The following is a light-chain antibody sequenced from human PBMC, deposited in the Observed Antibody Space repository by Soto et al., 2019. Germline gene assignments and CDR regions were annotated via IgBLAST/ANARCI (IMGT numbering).Light chain of an antibody. J-gene: IGKJ4*01. V-gene: IGKV1-39*01. Sequence: DIQMTQSPSSLSASVGDRVTITCRASQNISNYLNWYQQKPGKAPKLLIYAASSLQSGVPSRFSGSGSGTDFTLTISSLQPEDFATYYCQQNYSPPPALTFGGGTKVEIK. CDR2: AAS. CDR3: QQNYSPPPALT. CDR1: QNISNY.